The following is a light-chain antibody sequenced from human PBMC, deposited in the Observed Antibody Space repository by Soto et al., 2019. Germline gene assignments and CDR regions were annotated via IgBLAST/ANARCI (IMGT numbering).Light chain of an antibody. CDR2: EVS. CDR3: GSYTGSIYV. V-gene: IGLV2-14*01. J-gene: IGLJ1*01. Sequence: QSVLTQPASVSGSPGQSITIYCTGTSGDVGGYKFVSWYQQHPGKAPKLMIYEVSNRPSGVSSRFSGSKSGNTASLTTSGRQAEDEADYFCGSYTGSIYVFGNGTKVTV. CDR1: SGDVGGYKF.